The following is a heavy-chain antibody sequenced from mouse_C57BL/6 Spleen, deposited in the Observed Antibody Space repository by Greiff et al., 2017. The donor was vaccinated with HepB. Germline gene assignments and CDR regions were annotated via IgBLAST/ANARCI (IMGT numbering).Heavy chain of an antibody. J-gene: IGHJ4*01. Sequence: QVQLQQSGPELVKPGASVKISCKASGYAFSSSWMNWVKQRPGKGLEWIGRIYPGDGDTNYNGKFKGKATLTADKSSSTAYMQLSSLTSEDSAVYVCARSEGRYYAMDYWGQGTSVTVSS. CDR1: GYAFSSSW. CDR2: IYPGDGDT. D-gene: IGHD3-3*01. CDR3: ARSEGRYYAMDY. V-gene: IGHV1-82*01.